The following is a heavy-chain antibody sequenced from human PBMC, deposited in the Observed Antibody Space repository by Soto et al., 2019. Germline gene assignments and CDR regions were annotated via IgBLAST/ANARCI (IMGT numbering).Heavy chain of an antibody. D-gene: IGHD3-9*01. V-gene: IGHV1-8*01. J-gene: IGHJ5*02. Sequence: QVQLVQSGAEVKKPGASVKDSCKASGYTFTSHDIYWMRQITGQGLEWMGWMNPNSGHTNSAHKFQGSVTMTRDTSINTAYMEVTNLRSEDTAIYYCANDMRTTWGQGTLVTVSA. CDR2: MNPNSGHT. CDR1: GYTFTSHD. CDR3: ANDMRTT.